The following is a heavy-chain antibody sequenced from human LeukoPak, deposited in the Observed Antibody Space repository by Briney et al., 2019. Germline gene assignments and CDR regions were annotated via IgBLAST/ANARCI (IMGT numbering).Heavy chain of an antibody. D-gene: IGHD6-19*01. V-gene: IGHV4-38-2*02. Sequence: SETLSLTCTVSSYSISSGYYWGWIRQPPGKGLEWIGNIYHSGNTYYNPSLKSRVTISVDTSKNQFSLKLSSVAAADTAVYYCARDRGSGWSHYYYYMGVWGKGTTVTVSS. CDR3: ARDRGSGWSHYYYYMGV. CDR2: IYHSGNT. CDR1: SYSISSGYY. J-gene: IGHJ6*03.